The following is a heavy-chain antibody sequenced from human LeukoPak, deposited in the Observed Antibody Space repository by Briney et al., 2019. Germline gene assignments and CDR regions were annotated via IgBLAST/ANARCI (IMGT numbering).Heavy chain of an antibody. CDR3: ATPVMSSSWYPYFDY. CDR2: IKQDGSEK. CDR1: GFTFSSYW. J-gene: IGHJ4*02. Sequence: GGSLRLSCAASGFTFSSYWMSWVRQAPGKGLEWVANIKQDGSEKYYVDSVKGRFTISRDNAKNSLYLQMNSLRAEDTAVYYCATPVMSSSWYPYFDYWGQGTLVTVSS. V-gene: IGHV3-7*01. D-gene: IGHD6-13*01.